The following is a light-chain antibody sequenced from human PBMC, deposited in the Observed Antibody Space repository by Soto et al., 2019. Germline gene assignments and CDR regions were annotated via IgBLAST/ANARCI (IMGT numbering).Light chain of an antibody. CDR3: QHYDDLRT. J-gene: IGKJ1*01. CDR1: QDISKS. Sequence: DIQMTQSPSSLSASVGGRVTITCQASQDISKSLNWYQQKPGKAPNLLIYDASYLVTGVPSRFSGSGSGTHFTFTISSLQPEDFATYYCQHYDDLRTFGQGTKVELK. V-gene: IGKV1-33*01. CDR2: DAS.